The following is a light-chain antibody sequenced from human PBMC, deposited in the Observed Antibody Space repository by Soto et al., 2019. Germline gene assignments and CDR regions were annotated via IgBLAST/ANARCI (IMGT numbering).Light chain of an antibody. CDR3: CSYAGSSLYV. Sequence: QSALTQPPSASGSPGQSVTISCTGTSSDVGGYNYVSWYQQRPGKAPKLMIYEVSKRPAGVPDRFSGSKSGNTASLTISGLQAEDEADYYCCSYAGSSLYVFGTGTKVTVL. CDR1: SSDVGGYNY. J-gene: IGLJ1*01. CDR2: EVS. V-gene: IGLV2-8*01.